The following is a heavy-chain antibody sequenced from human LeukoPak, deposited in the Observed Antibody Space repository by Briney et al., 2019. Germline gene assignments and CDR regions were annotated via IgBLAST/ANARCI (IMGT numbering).Heavy chain of an antibody. D-gene: IGHD3-3*01. Sequence: SETLSLTCAVSGGSISSSNWWSWVRQAPGKGLEWIGEIYHSGSTNYNPSLKSRATISVDKSKNQFSLKLSSVTAVDTAVYYCARLTYYDFRRFDYWGQGTLVTVSS. V-gene: IGHV4-4*02. CDR2: IYHSGST. CDR3: ARLTYYDFRRFDY. J-gene: IGHJ4*02. CDR1: GGSISSSNW.